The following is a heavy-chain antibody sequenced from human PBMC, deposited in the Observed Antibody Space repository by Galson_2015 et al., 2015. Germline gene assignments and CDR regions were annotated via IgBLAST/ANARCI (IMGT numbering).Heavy chain of an antibody. CDR2: ISGSGGST. D-gene: IGHD3-16*01. CDR3: AKGRPLMIKTRDVGFDY. J-gene: IGHJ4*02. Sequence: SLRLSCAASGFTFSSYAMSWVRQAPGKGLEWVSAISGSGGSTYYADSVKGRFTISRDNSKNTLYLQMNSLRAEDTAVYYCAKGRPLMIKTRDVGFDYRGPGTLVTVSS. CDR1: GFTFSSYA. V-gene: IGHV3-23*01.